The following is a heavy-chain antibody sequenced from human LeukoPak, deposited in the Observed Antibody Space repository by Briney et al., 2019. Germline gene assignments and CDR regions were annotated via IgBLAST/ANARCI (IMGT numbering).Heavy chain of an antibody. Sequence: GGSLRLSCAASGFTVSSNYMSWVRQAPGKGLEWVSVIYSGGSTYYADSVKGRFTISRDSSKNTLYLQMKSLRAEDTAVYYCARVDTAMANFDYWGQGTLVTVSS. CDR3: ARVDTAMANFDY. J-gene: IGHJ4*02. D-gene: IGHD5-18*01. CDR1: GFTVSSNY. V-gene: IGHV3-66*01. CDR2: IYSGGST.